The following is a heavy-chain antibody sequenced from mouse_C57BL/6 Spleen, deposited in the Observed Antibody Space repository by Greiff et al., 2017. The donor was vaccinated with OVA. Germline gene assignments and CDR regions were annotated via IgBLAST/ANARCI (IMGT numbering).Heavy chain of an antibody. CDR3: ARIYDYDGYYAMDY. V-gene: IGHV2-2*01. J-gene: IGHJ4*01. CDR1: GFSLTSYG. Sequence: VQVVESGPGLVQPSQSLSITCTVSGFSLTSYGVHWVRQSPGKGLEWLGVIWSGGSTDYNAAFISRLSISKDNSKSQVFFKMNSLQADDTAIYYCARIYDYDGYYAMDYWGQGTSVTVSS. CDR2: IWSGGST. D-gene: IGHD2-4*01.